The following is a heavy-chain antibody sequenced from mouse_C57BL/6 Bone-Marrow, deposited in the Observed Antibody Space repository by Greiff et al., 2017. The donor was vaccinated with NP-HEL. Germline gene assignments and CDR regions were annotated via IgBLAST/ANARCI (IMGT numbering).Heavy chain of an antibody. CDR2: IYPGSGST. Sequence: VQLQQSGAELVKPGASVKMSCKASGYTFISYWITWVKQRPGQGLEWIGDIYPGSGSTNYNEKFKSKATLTVDTSSSTAYMQLSSLTSEDSAVYYCAREGYYDYSWFAYWGQGTLVTVSA. J-gene: IGHJ3*01. CDR1: GYTFISYW. V-gene: IGHV1-55*01. D-gene: IGHD2-4*01. CDR3: AREGYYDYSWFAY.